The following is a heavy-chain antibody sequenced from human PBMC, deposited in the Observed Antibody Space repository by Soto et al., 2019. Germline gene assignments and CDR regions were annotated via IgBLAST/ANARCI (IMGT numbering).Heavy chain of an antibody. V-gene: IGHV1-18*01. J-gene: IGHJ4*02. CDR2: ISAYSGNT. CDR1: GYTFSSYA. Sequence: QVQLVQSGAEVKKPGASVKVSCKASGYTFSSYAITWVLQAPGQGLEWMAWISAYSGNTNYAQKFQGRVTMTTDTSTSTACMELRSLSSDDTGVYYCARDSPAWDYWGQGTLVTASS. CDR3: ARDSPAWDY.